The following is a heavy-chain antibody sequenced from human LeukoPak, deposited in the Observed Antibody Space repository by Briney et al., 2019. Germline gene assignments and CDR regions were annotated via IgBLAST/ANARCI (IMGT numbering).Heavy chain of an antibody. CDR1: GGSISSYY. CDR2: ISYSGST. J-gene: IGHJ5*02. V-gene: IGHV4-59*01. D-gene: IGHD2-2*02. CDR3: AREFYTALRS. Sequence: PSETLSLTCSVSGGSISSYYWSWIRQPPGKGLEWIGYISYSGSTNYNPSLKSRVNISVDTSKNQFSLKLSSVTAADTAVYYCAREFYTALRSWGRGTLVTVSS.